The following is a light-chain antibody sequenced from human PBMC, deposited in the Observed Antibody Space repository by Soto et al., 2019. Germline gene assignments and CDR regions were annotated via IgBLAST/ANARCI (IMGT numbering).Light chain of an antibody. Sequence: EIVWTQSPGTLSLSPGERATLSGGASQSVSSSYLAWYQQKPGQATRLLIYGASTRATGIPARFSGSGSGTEFALTISNLQSEDFAVYYCQQYYDWHPWTFGQGTKVDI. V-gene: IGKV3-15*01. CDR2: GAS. CDR3: QQYYDWHPWT. J-gene: IGKJ1*01. CDR1: QSVSSSY.